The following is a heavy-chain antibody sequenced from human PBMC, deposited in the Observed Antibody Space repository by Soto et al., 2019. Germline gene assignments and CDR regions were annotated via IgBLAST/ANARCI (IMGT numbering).Heavy chain of an antibody. CDR2: MNPNTGNS. V-gene: IGHV1-8*01. Sequence: RASVKVSCKASGYTFTSYDIYWVRQATGQGLEWMGWMNPNTGNSGYAQKFQGRVTMTSDTSISTAHMELSSLRSEDTAVYYCARRAETNGWNGFGADKYYFDFWGQGTPVTVSS. CDR3: ARRAETNGWNGFGADKYYFDF. CDR1: GYTFTSYD. J-gene: IGHJ4*02. D-gene: IGHD1-1*01.